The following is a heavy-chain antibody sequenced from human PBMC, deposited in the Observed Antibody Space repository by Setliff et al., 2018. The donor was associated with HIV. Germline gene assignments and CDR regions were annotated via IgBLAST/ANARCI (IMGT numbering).Heavy chain of an antibody. CDR1: GYSFNNYD. CDR2: MNPNSGNT. V-gene: IGHV1-8*02. CDR3: ARGSSWYWGYYYGMDV. J-gene: IGHJ6*02. D-gene: IGHD6-13*01. Sequence: ASVKVSCKASGYSFNNYDINWVRQATGQGLEWMGWMNPNSGNTGYAQKFQGRVTMTRNTSISTAYMELSSLRSEDTAVYYCARGSSWYWGYYYGMDVWGQGTTVTVS.